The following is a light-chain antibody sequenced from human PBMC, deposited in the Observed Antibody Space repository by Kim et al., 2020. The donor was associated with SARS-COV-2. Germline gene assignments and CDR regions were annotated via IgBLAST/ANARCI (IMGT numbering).Light chain of an antibody. V-gene: IGLV4-69*01. CDR1: SGHSSYA. Sequence: ASVKLICTLSSGHSSYAIAWHQQQPEKGPRYLMKLNSDGSHTKGDGIPDRFSGSSSGAERYLTISSLQSEDEADYYCQTWGTGTWVFGGGTKLTVL. CDR3: QTWGTGTWV. J-gene: IGLJ3*02. CDR2: LNSDGSH.